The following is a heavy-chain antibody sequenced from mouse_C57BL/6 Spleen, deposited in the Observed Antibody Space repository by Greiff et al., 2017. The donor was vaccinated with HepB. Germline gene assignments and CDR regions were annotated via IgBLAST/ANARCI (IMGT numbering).Heavy chain of an antibody. V-gene: IGHV1-66*01. CDR2: IYPGSGNT. J-gene: IGHJ2*01. CDR3: ARGTLRWGFDY. Sequence: VQLQQSGPELVKPGASVKISCKASGYSFTSYYIHWVKQRPGQGLEWIGWIYPGSGNTKYNEKFKGKATLTADTSSSTAYMQLSSLTSEDSAVYYCARGTLRWGFDYWGQGTTLTVSS. D-gene: IGHD1-1*01. CDR1: GYSFTSYY.